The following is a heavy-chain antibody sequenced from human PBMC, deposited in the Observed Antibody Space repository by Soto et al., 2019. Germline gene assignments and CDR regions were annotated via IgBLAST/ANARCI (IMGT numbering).Heavy chain of an antibody. CDR2: IKQSGSEK. CDR1: GFTFSSYW. V-gene: IGHV3-7*02. J-gene: IGHJ3*02. Sequence: GGSLRLSCAASGFTFSSYWMSWVRQAPGKGLEWVSNIKQSGSEKYYVDSVKGRFTISRDNAKNSLYLQMNSLRAEDTAVYYCARGGTMPHDAFDIWGQGTMVTVSS. D-gene: IGHD2-2*01. CDR3: ARGGTMPHDAFDI.